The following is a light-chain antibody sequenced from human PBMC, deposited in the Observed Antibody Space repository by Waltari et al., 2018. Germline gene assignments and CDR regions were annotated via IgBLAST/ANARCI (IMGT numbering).Light chain of an antibody. V-gene: IGLV3-21*04. J-gene: IGLJ1*01. CDR2: YDS. Sequence: SYVLTQPPSVSVAPGETARITCGGDNIGSYRVHLSQPKPGQAPVLVIRYDSDRPSGIPERFSGSNSANTATLTISRVEAGDEANYYCQVWHAAIDPGVFGTGTEVTV. CDR3: QVWHAAIDPGV. CDR1: NIGSYR.